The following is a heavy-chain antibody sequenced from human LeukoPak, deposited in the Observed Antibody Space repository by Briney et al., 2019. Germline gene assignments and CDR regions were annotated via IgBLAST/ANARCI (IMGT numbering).Heavy chain of an antibody. CDR2: IIPIFGTA. CDR1: GGTFSSYA. V-gene: IGHV1-69*05. CDR3: AIGGGSGSYYWFDP. Sequence: SVKVSCKASGGTFSSYAISWVRQAPGQGLEWMGGIIPIFGTANYAQKFQGRVTITTDESTSTAYMELSSLRSEDTAVYYCAIGGGSGSYYWFDPWGQGTLVTVSS. D-gene: IGHD1-26*01. J-gene: IGHJ5*02.